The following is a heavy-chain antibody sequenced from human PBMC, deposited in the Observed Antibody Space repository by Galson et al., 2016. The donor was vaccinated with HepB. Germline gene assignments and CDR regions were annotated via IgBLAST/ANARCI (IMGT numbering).Heavy chain of an antibody. V-gene: IGHV1-2*02. CDR3: ARVVTMVRGVTNTFYYYGMDV. CDR1: GYTLTDYY. D-gene: IGHD3-10*01. CDR2: INPNSGGT. Sequence: SCKASGYTLTDYYIHWVRQAPGQGLEWMGWINPNSGGTNYAQKFQGRVTMTRDTSISTAYMELSGLKSDDTAVYYCARVVTMVRGVTNTFYYYGMDVWGQGTTVTVSS. J-gene: IGHJ6*02.